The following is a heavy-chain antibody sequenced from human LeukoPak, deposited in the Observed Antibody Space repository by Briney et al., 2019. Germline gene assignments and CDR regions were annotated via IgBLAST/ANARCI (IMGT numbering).Heavy chain of an antibody. Sequence: GGSLRLSCAASGFTFSSYGMHWVRQAPGKGLERVAFIRYDGSNKYYADSVKGRFTISRDNSKNTLYLQMNSLRAEDTAVYYCAKDLTIFGVVMTPFDYWGQGTLVTVSS. CDR1: GFTFSSYG. V-gene: IGHV3-30*02. CDR2: IRYDGSNK. J-gene: IGHJ4*02. D-gene: IGHD3-3*01. CDR3: AKDLTIFGVVMTPFDY.